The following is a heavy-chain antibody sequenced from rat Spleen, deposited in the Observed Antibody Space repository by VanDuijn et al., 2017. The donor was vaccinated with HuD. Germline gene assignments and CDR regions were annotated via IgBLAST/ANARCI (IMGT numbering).Heavy chain of an antibody. CDR3: TLYESGSFDY. J-gene: IGHJ2*01. CDR1: GFTFNNYW. D-gene: IGHD4-3*01. Sequence: EVQLVESGGGLVQPGGSLKLSCVASGFTFNNYWMTWIRQAPKKGLEWVASISYEGSGTYYGDSVKGRFTISRDNAKSTLYLQMNSLRSEDTATYYCTLYESGSFDYWGQGVMVTVSS. V-gene: IGHV5-22*01. CDR2: ISYEGSGT.